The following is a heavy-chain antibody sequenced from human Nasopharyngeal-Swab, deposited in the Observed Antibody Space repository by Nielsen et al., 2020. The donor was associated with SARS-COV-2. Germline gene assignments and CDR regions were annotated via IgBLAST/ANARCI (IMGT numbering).Heavy chain of an antibody. Sequence: GESLKISCAASGFTFNNYNFNWVRQAPGKGLEWVSSISSSSSYIYYADSVKGRFTISRDSAQSSLFLQMNSLRAEDTAVYYCARDGLDYDFWSAYFMDVWGRGTTATVSS. D-gene: IGHD3-3*01. V-gene: IGHV3-21*01. CDR2: ISSSSSYI. CDR1: GFTFNNYN. CDR3: ARDGLDYDFWSAYFMDV. J-gene: IGHJ6*02.